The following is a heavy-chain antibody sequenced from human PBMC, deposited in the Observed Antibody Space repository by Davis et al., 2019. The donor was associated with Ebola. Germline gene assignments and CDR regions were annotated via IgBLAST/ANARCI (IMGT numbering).Heavy chain of an antibody. CDR3: AGGAVAGYNWFDP. V-gene: IGHV3-23*01. Sequence: GGSLRLSCVTSGFTFSCYVMSWVRQAPGKGLEWVSGISGSGGSTYYADSVKGRVTISRDNSKNTLYLQMNSLRAEDTAVYYCAGGAVAGYNWFDPWGQGTLVTVSS. J-gene: IGHJ5*02. CDR1: GFTFSCYV. CDR2: ISGSGGST. D-gene: IGHD6-19*01.